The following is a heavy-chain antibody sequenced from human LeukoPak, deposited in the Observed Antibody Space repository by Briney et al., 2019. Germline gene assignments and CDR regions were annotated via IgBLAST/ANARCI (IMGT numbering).Heavy chain of an antibody. J-gene: IGHJ5*02. CDR2: IYTSGTT. CDR1: GGSISSYY. D-gene: IGHD2-2*01. Sequence: SETLSLTCTVSGGSISSYYWSWIRQPAGKGLEWSGRIYTSGTTNYNPSLKSRVTMSVDTSKNQFSLKLSSVTAADTAVYYCARDLLDCSSTSCYRWFDPWGQGTLVTVSS. CDR3: ARDLLDCSSTSCYRWFDP. V-gene: IGHV4-4*07.